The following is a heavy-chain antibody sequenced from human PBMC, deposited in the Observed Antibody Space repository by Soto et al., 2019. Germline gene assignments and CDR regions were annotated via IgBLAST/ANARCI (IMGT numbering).Heavy chain of an antibody. CDR3: ARDEGIAAAGRTSEYFQH. Sequence: SETLSLTCTVSGGSISSYYWSWIRQPPGKGLEWIGYIYYSGSTNYNPSLKSRVTISVDTSKNQFSLKLSSVTAADTAVYYCARDEGIAAAGRTSEYFQHWGQGTLVTVSS. D-gene: IGHD6-13*01. CDR2: IYYSGST. J-gene: IGHJ1*01. V-gene: IGHV4-59*01. CDR1: GGSISSYY.